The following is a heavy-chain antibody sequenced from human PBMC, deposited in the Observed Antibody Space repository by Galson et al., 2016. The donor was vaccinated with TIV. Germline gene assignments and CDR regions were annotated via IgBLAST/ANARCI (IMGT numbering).Heavy chain of an antibody. Sequence: CAISGDSVSSNSAAWKWLRQSPSRGLEWLGRTFYRSKWYNDYAPSVKSRITINPDTSKNQFSRQLNSVTPEDTAVYYCARATPSVFGIIMTLDSWGQGTLVTVSS. V-gene: IGHV6-1*01. D-gene: IGHD3-16*01. CDR3: ARATPSVFGIIMTLDS. CDR2: TFYRSKWYN. J-gene: IGHJ4*02. CDR1: GDSVSSNSAA.